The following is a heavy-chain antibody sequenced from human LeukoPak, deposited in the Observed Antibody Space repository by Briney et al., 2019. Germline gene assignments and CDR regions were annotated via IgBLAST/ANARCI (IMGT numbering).Heavy chain of an antibody. Sequence: PGGSLRLSCAASGFTFSSYGMHWVRQAPGKGLEWVAFIRYDGSNKYYADSVKGRFTISRDNSKNTLYLQMNSLRAEDTAVYYCAKDLILGWDIVVVPAAAPFDYWGQGTLVTVSS. CDR1: GFTFSSYG. J-gene: IGHJ4*02. CDR2: IRYDGSNK. D-gene: IGHD2-2*01. V-gene: IGHV3-30*02. CDR3: AKDLILGWDIVVVPAAAPFDY.